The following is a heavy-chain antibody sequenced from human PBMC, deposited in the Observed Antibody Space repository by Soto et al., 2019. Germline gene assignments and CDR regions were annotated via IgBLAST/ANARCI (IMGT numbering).Heavy chain of an antibody. CDR2: ISASTLTT. V-gene: IGHV3-48*02. CDR1: GFPFSTYS. D-gene: IGHD2-2*01. J-gene: IGHJ4*02. CDR3: ARAPQVVAPAATGFDS. Sequence: EVELVESGGGLVQPGGSLRLSCAASGFPFSTYSMSWVRQAPRKGLEWISYISASTLTTFYADSVKGRFTISRDTAQNSLYLQMNSLRDEDTAVYYCARAPQVVAPAATGFDSWGQGTLVTVSS.